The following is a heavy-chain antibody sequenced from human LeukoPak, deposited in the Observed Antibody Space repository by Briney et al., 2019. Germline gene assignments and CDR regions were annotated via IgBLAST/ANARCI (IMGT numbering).Heavy chain of an antibody. V-gene: IGHV1-69*05. CDR1: GGTFSSYA. Sequence: SVKVSCKASGGTFSSYAISWVRQAPGQGLEWMGGIIPIFGTANYAQKFQGRVTITTDESTSTAYTELSSLRSEDTAVYYCAGYDSSGYYGFDPWGQGTLVTVSS. CDR2: IIPIFGTA. D-gene: IGHD3-22*01. J-gene: IGHJ5*02. CDR3: AGYDSSGYYGFDP.